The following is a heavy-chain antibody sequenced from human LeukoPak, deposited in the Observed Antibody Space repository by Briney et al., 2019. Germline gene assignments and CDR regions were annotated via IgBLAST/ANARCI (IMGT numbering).Heavy chain of an antibody. CDR1: GGSFSGYY. J-gene: IGHJ5*02. Sequence: PSETLSLTCAVYGGSFSGYYWSWIRQPPGKGLEWIGEINHSGSTNYNPSLKSRVTISVDTSKSQFSLKLSSVTAADTAVYYCARGVGWLNRANLFDPWGEGTLVTVSS. CDR3: ARGVGWLNRANLFDP. CDR2: INHSGST. V-gene: IGHV4-34*01. D-gene: IGHD3-22*01.